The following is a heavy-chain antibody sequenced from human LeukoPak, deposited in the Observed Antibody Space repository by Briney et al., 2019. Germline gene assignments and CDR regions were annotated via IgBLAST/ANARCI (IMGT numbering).Heavy chain of an antibody. Sequence: PGRSLRLSCAASGFTFSTYAMHWVRQAPGKGLEWVAFISYDGTNKYCADSVKGRFTISRDNSKNTQYLQMNSLRAEDTALYYCAREILTGYAFDIWGQGTMVTVSS. CDR2: ISYDGTNK. J-gene: IGHJ3*02. D-gene: IGHD7-27*01. V-gene: IGHV3-30-3*01. CDR3: AREILTGYAFDI. CDR1: GFTFSTYA.